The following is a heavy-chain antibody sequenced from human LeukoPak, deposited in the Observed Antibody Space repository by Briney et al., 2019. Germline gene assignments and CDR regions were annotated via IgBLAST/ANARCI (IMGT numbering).Heavy chain of an antibody. CDR1: GGSISSGDYY. D-gene: IGHD3-3*01. V-gene: IGHV4-30-4*08. CDR2: IYYSVST. CDR3: ARGSLEWQDFDP. Sequence: SQTLSLTCTVSGGSISSGDYYWSSIRQPPGNGLEWIRYIYYSVSTYYTPSLKSRVTIAVDTSKNHFPLKLSSVAAADTAVYYCARGSLEWQDFDPWGQGTLVTVSS. J-gene: IGHJ5*02.